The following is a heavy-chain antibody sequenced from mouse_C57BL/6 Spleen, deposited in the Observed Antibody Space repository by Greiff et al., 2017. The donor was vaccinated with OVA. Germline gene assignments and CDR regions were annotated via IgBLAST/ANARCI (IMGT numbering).Heavy chain of an antibody. J-gene: IGHJ2*01. CDR2: IDPSDSYT. V-gene: IGHV1-69*01. D-gene: IGHD3-2*02. CDR3: ARYDSSGYVDY. CDR1: GYTFTSYW. Sequence: QVQLQQSGAELVMPGASVKLSCKASGYTFTSYWMHWVKQRPGQGLEWIGEIDPSDSYTNYNQKFKGKSTLTVDKSSSTAYMQLSSLTSEDSAVYYCARYDSSGYVDYWGQGTTLTVSS.